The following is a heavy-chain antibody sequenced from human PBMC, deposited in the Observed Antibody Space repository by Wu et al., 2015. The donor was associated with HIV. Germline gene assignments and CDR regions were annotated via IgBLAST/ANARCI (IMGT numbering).Heavy chain of an antibody. CDR2: IIPIFGTA. J-gene: IGHJ4*02. V-gene: IGHV1-69*13. CDR1: GYTFTSYG. CDR3: ATMSQLVTTNYFDY. D-gene: IGHD4-17*01. Sequence: QVQLVQSGAEVKKPGASVKVSCKASGYTFTSYGISWVRQAPGQGLEWMGGIIPIFGTANYAQKFQGRVTITADESTSTAYMELSSLRSEDTAVYYCATMSQLVTTNYFDYWGQGTLVTVSS.